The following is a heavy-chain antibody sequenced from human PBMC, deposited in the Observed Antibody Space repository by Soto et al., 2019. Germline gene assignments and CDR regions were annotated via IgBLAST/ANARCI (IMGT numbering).Heavy chain of an antibody. CDR3: ARMAAYSSSPNWFDP. J-gene: IGHJ5*02. CDR1: GGSISSSSYY. Sequence: QLQLQESGPGLVKPSETLSLTCTVSGGSISSSSYYWGWIRQPPGKGLEWIGSIYYSGSTYYNPSLKSRVTISVDTSKNQFSLKLSSVTAADTAVYYCARMAAYSSSPNWFDPWGQGTLVTVSS. CDR2: IYYSGST. V-gene: IGHV4-39*01. D-gene: IGHD6-6*01.